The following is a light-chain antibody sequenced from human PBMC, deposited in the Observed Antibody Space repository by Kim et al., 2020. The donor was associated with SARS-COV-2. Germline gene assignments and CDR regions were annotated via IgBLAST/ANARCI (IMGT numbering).Light chain of an antibody. V-gene: IGKV1-12*01. J-gene: IGKJ2*01. CDR1: QGISSW. CDR2: GAS. CDR3: QQANSFTYT. Sequence: DIQMTQSPSSVSASVGDRVTITCRASQGISSWLDWYQQKPGKAPKLLIYGASSLQSGVPSRFSGSGSGTDFTLTISSLQPEDFATYYCQQANSFTYTFGQGTKLEI.